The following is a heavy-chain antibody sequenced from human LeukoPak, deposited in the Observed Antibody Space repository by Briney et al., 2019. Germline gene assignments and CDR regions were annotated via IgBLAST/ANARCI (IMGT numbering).Heavy chain of an antibody. CDR3: ARGSVNPGLFDY. J-gene: IGHJ4*02. Sequence: GSLRLSCAASGFTFSSYAMSWVRQAPGKGLEWVSAIYSGGLTYYADSVRGRFTISRDNSKNTLYLQMNSLRAEDTAMYYCARGSVNPGLFDYWGQGTLVTVSS. D-gene: IGHD1-14*01. CDR1: GFTFSSYA. V-gene: IGHV3-53*01. CDR2: IYSGGLT.